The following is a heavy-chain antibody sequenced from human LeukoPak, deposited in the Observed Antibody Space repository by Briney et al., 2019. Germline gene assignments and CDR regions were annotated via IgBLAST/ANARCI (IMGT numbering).Heavy chain of an antibody. CDR3: ARGRPGGNLHFYYYYYYMDV. D-gene: IGHD4-23*01. V-gene: IGHV4-39*07. Sequence: SETLSLTCTISGGSISSSSYCWGWIRQPPVKGLDWIGSIYYSGSTYYNRSLKSRVTISVDTSKNQFSLKLSSVTAADTAVYYCARGRPGGNLHFYYYYYYMDVWGKGTTVTISS. J-gene: IGHJ6*03. CDR1: GGSISSSSYC. CDR2: IYYSGST.